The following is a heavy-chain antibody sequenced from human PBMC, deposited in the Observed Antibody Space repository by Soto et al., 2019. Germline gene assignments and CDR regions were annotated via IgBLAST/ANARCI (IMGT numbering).Heavy chain of an antibody. D-gene: IGHD6-6*01. J-gene: IGHJ6*03. CDR1: GFTFDDYA. Sequence: GGSLRLSCAASGFTFDDYAMHWVRQAPGKGLEWVSGISWNSGSIGYADSVKGRFTISRDNAKNSLYLQMNSLGAEDTALYYCAKAALGGIAARRDYYYYYMDVWGKGTTVTVSS. V-gene: IGHV3-9*01. CDR2: ISWNSGSI. CDR3: AKAALGGIAARRDYYYYYMDV.